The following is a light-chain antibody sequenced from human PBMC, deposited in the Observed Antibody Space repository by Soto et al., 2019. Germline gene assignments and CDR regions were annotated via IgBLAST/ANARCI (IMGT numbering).Light chain of an antibody. CDR1: QSISSY. Sequence: DIQMTQSPSSLSASVGDRVNITCRASQSISSYLNWYQQKTRKTPKLLIYAATSLQSGVPSKFSGSGSGTDFTLTISSLQPEDFATYYCQQSYSTPRTFGQGTKVDIK. V-gene: IGKV1-39*01. CDR3: QQSYSTPRT. J-gene: IGKJ1*01. CDR2: AAT.